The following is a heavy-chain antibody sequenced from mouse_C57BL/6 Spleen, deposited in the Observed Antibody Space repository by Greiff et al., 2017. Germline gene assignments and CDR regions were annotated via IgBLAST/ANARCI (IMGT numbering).Heavy chain of an antibody. CDR2: IRLKSDNYAT. CDR3: TGVTTVVDYFDY. V-gene: IGHV6-3*01. Sequence: EVQLVESGGGLVQPGGSMKLSCVASGFTFSNYWMNWVRQSPEKGLEWVAQIRLKSDNYATHYAESVKGRFTISRDDSKSSVYLQMNNLRAEDTGIYYCTGVTTVVDYFDYWGQGTTLTVSS. D-gene: IGHD1-1*01. CDR1: GFTFSNYW. J-gene: IGHJ2*01.